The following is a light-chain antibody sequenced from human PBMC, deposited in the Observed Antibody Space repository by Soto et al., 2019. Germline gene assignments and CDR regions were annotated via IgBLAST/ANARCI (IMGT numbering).Light chain of an antibody. CDR2: DAT. CDR1: QTVITY. CDR3: QQRGT. J-gene: IGKJ4*01. Sequence: EFVLTQSPATLSLSPGERATLSCRASQTVITYLAWYQQKPGQAPRLLIFDATKRVTGIPARFSGSGSGTDFTLTISSLEPEDFAVYCCQQRGTFGGGTKVEIK. V-gene: IGKV3-11*01.